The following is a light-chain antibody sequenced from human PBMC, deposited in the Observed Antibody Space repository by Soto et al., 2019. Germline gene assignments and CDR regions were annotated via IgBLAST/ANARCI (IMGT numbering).Light chain of an antibody. CDR2: HAS. CDR3: QQYNSYS. CDR1: QSMSNC. Sequence: DIQMTQSPSTLPASVGDRVTITCRASQSMSNCLAWYQQKPGTAPKPLIYHASNLESGVPSRFSGSGSGTEFTLTISSLQPDEFATYYCQQYNSYSFGQGTKVDIK. V-gene: IGKV1-5*01. J-gene: IGKJ1*01.